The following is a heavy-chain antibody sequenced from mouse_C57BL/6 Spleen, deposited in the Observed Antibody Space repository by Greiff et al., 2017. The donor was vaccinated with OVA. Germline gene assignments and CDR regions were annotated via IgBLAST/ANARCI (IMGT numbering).Heavy chain of an antibody. CDR2: IYPGDGDT. D-gene: IGHD3-2*02. V-gene: IGHV1-80*01. CDR3: ARWAAQATVDY. CDR1: GYAFSSYW. J-gene: IGHJ2*01. Sequence: VQLQQSGAELVKPGASVKISCKASGYAFSSYWMNWVKQRPGKGLEWIGQIYPGDGDTNYNGKFKGKATLTADKSSSTAYMQLSSLTSEDSAVYFCARWAAQATVDYWGQGTTLTVSS.